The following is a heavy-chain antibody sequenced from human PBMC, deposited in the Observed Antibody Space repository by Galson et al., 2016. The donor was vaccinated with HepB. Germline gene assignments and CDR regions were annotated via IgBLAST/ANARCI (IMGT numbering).Heavy chain of an antibody. J-gene: IGHJ4*02. D-gene: IGHD5/OR15-5a*01. CDR3: ARDRRTYSVYDFAVGDY. CDR2: ISSSTTSI. CDR1: EFSFSNFC. Sequence: SLRLSCATSEFSFSNFCMTLVRQAPGKGLEWVSYISSSTTSIYYADSVRGRFTISRDSAKNSLYLQMNSLSDEDTAVYYCARDRRTYSVYDFAVGDYWGQGTLVTVSS. V-gene: IGHV3-48*02.